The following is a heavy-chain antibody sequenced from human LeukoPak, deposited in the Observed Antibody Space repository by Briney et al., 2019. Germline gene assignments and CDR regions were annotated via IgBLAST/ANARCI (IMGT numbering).Heavy chain of an antibody. CDR1: GYTFTSYY. CDR2: INPNSGGT. J-gene: IGHJ6*02. D-gene: IGHD6-13*01. Sequence: ASVKVSCKASGYTFTSYYMHWVRQAPGQGLEWMGRINPNSGGTNYAQKFQGRVTMTRDTSISTAYMELSRLRSDDTAVYYCARDAGTYSGGMDVWGQGTTVTVSS. V-gene: IGHV1-2*06. CDR3: ARDAGTYSGGMDV.